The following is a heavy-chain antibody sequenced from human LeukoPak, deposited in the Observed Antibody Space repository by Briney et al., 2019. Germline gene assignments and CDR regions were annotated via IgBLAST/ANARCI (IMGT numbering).Heavy chain of an antibody. CDR3: AKRVAAAGRTYHFDY. Sequence: GGPLRLSCEASGFTFSSHAMSWVRQAPGKGLEWVSVIGTGTTNTYYADSVKGRFTISRDNSKNTVYLQMSSLRPEDTAVYYCAKRVAAAGRTYHFDYWGQGTLVIVSS. CDR2: IGTGTTNT. D-gene: IGHD6-13*01. V-gene: IGHV3-23*01. J-gene: IGHJ4*02. CDR1: GFTFSSHA.